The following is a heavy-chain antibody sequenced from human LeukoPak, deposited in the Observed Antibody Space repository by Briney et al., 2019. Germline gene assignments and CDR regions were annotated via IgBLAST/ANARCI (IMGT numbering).Heavy chain of an antibody. CDR1: GGSISSSSYY. J-gene: IGHJ4*02. D-gene: IGHD2-2*01. Sequence: PSETLSLTCTVSGGSISSSSYYWGWIRQPSGKGLEWIGSIYYSGSTYYNPSLKSRVTISVDTSKNQFSLKLSSVTAADTAVYYCAKLGSTSYFDYWGQGTLVTVSS. V-gene: IGHV4-39*01. CDR2: IYYSGST. CDR3: AKLGSTSYFDY.